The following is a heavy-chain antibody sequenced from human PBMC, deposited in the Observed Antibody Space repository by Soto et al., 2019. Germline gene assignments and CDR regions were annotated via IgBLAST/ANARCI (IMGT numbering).Heavy chain of an antibody. Sequence: GGSLRLSCAASGFTASSNYMSWVRQAPGKGLEWVSVIYSGGSTYYADSVKGRFTISRDNSKNTLYLQMNSLRAEDTAVYYCASITIFGVVIEYYYMDVWGKGTTVTVSS. J-gene: IGHJ6*03. V-gene: IGHV3-66*01. CDR1: GFTASSNY. D-gene: IGHD3-3*01. CDR3: ASITIFGVVIEYYYMDV. CDR2: IYSGGST.